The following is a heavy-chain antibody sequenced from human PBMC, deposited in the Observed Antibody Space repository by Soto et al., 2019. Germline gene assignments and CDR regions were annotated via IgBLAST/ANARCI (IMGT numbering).Heavy chain of an antibody. CDR2: FYYGGSP. J-gene: IGHJ4*02. V-gene: IGHV4-39*01. CDR1: GDSIRSSSHY. D-gene: IGHD2-2*02. CDR3: YIDGY. Sequence: QVQLQESGPGLVKPSETLSLTCTVSGDSIRSSSHYWAWNRQPPGKGLEWIGGFYYGGSPYYNSSLKSRVTMSVETSKDQFSLNLNSVTAADTAIYYCYIDGYWGQGTLVTVSS.